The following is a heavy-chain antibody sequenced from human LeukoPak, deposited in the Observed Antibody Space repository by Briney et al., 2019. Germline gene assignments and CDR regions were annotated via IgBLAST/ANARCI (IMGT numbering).Heavy chain of an antibody. V-gene: IGHV3-30*02. D-gene: IGHD1-26*01. CDR3: AKVAFATGSSDFDY. J-gene: IGHJ4*02. CDR1: GFTFSSYG. CDR2: IRYDGSNK. Sequence: GGSLRLSCAASGFTFSSYGMHWVRQAPGKGLEWVAFIRYDGSNKYYADSVKGRFTISRDNSKNTLYLQMNSLRAEDTAVYYCAKVAFATGSSDFDYWGQGTLVTVSS.